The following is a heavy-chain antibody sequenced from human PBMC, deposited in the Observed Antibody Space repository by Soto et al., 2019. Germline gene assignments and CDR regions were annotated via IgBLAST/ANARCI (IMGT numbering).Heavy chain of an antibody. CDR2: IYTSGST. CDR1: GGSISSYY. D-gene: IGHD3-22*01. J-gene: IGHJ6*02. V-gene: IGHV4-4*07. Sequence: SETLSLTCTVSGGSISSYYWSWIRQPAGKGLEWIGRIYTSGSTNYNPSLKSRVTMSVDTSKNQFSLKLSSVTAADTAVYYCARGQYYYDSSGYYQDQVYGMDVWGQGTTVTVSS. CDR3: ARGQYYYDSSGYYQDQVYGMDV.